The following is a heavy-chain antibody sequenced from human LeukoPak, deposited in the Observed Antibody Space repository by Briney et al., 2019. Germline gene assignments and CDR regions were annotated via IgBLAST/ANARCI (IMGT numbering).Heavy chain of an antibody. CDR1: GGTFSSYA. CDR2: IIPIFGTA. D-gene: IGHD3-10*01. J-gene: IGHJ5*02. V-gene: IGHV1-69*13. Sequence: ASVKVSCKASGGTFSSYAISWVRQAPGQGLEWMGGIIPIFGTANYAQKFQGSVTITADESTSTAYMELSSLRSEDTAVYYCARGRVEVRGDWFDPWGQGTLVTVSS. CDR3: ARGRVEVRGDWFDP.